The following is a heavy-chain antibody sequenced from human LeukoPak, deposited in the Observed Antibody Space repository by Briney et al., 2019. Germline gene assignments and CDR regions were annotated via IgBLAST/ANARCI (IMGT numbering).Heavy chain of an antibody. CDR3: AKALLHYDILTGPDY. CDR2: ISWNSGSI. CDR1: GFTFDDYA. V-gene: IGHV3-9*01. Sequence: GGSPRLSCAASGFTFDDYAMHWVRQAPGKGLEWVSGISWNSGSIGYADSVKGRFTISRDNAKNSLYLQMNSLRAEDTALYYCAKALLHYDILTGPDYWGQGTLVTVSS. J-gene: IGHJ4*02. D-gene: IGHD3-9*01.